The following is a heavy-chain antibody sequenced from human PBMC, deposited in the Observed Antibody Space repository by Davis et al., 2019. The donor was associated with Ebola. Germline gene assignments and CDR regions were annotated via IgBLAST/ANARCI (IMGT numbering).Heavy chain of an antibody. CDR2: ISYDGSNK. Sequence: PGGSLRLSCAASGFTFSSYAMHWVRQAPGKGLEWVAVISYDGSNKYYADSVKGRFTISRDNSKNTLYLQMNSLRAEDTAVYYCAKDRGEGDSYFDYWGQGTLVTVSS. D-gene: IGHD3-10*01. CDR1: GFTFSSYA. V-gene: IGHV3-30-3*01. CDR3: AKDRGEGDSYFDY. J-gene: IGHJ4*02.